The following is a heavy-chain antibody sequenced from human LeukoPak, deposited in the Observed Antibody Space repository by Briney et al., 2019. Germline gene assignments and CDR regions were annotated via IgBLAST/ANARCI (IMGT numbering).Heavy chain of an antibody. CDR3: AAVLFGYSYGYYYDY. CDR1: GFTFSISA. CDR2: IVVGSGNT. V-gene: IGHV1-58*02. Sequence: SVKVSCKASGFTFSISAMQWVRQARGQRLEWIGWIVVGSGNTNYAQKFQERVTITRDMSTSTAYMELSSLRSEDTAVYYCAAVLFGYSYGYYYDYWGQGTLVTVSS. J-gene: IGHJ4*02. D-gene: IGHD5-18*01.